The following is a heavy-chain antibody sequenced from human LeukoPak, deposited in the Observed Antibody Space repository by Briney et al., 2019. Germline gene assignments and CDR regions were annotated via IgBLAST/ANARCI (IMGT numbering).Heavy chain of an antibody. CDR2: IKSKTDGGTT. CDR3: TAANSLYCGGDCYSLPGDAFDI. J-gene: IGHJ3*02. D-gene: IGHD2-21*02. V-gene: IGHV3-15*01. CDR1: GFTFSNAW. Sequence: GGSLRLSCSASGFTFSNAWMSWVRQAPGKGLEWVGRIKSKTDGGTTDYAAPVKGRFTISRDDSKNTLYLQMNSLKTEDTAVYYCTAANSLYCGGDCYSLPGDAFDIWGQGTMVTVSS.